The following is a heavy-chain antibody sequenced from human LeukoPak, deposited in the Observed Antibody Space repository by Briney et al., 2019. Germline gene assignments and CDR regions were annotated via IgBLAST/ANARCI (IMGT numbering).Heavy chain of an antibody. CDR2: ISGSGGST. CDR3: AKGALSTDCNSTSCYEGGFDY. V-gene: IGHV3-23*01. D-gene: IGHD2-2*01. Sequence: PGGSLRLSCAASGFTFSSYAMSWVRQAPGKGLEWVSAISGSGGSTYYADSVKGRFTISRDNSKNTLYLQMNSLRAEDTAVYYCAKGALSTDCNSTSCYEGGFDYWGQGTLVTVSS. CDR1: GFTFSSYA. J-gene: IGHJ4*02.